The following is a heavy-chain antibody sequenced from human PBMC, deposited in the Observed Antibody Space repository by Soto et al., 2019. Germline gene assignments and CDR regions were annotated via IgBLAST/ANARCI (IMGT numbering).Heavy chain of an antibody. Sequence: PSETLSLTCTVAGGSISSSSYYWGWNRQPPGKGLQWVGNIFYTGTTYYNPSLKSRVTISVDTSKNQFSLKLTSVTAADTAMYYCARNAAALNYYFDYWGQGPLVTVS. CDR2: IFYTGTT. J-gene: IGHJ4*02. V-gene: IGHV4-39*01. CDR3: ARNAAALNYYFDY. CDR1: GGSISSSSYY. D-gene: IGHD2-2*01.